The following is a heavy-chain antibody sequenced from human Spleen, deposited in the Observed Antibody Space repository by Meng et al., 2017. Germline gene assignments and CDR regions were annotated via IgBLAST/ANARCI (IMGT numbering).Heavy chain of an antibody. D-gene: IGHD6-19*01. CDR3: ARSGGIAVAGTRYYGMDV. V-gene: IGHV3-11*04. J-gene: IGHJ6*02. CDR2: ISSSGSTI. Sequence: GESLKISCAASGFTFSDYYMSWIRQAPGKGLEWVSYISSSGSTIYYADSVKGRFTISRDNAKNSLYLQMNSLRAEDTAVYYCARSGGIAVAGTRYYGMDVWGQGTTVTVSS. CDR1: GFTFSDYY.